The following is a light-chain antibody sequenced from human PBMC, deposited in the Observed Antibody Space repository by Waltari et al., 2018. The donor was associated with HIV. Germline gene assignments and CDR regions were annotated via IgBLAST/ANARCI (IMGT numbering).Light chain of an antibody. CDR1: NSDIGTYDY. V-gene: IGLV2-8*01. CDR3: SSFANRAGFYVL. CDR2: DVT. J-gene: IGLJ2*01. Sequence: QSALTQRPSAAGPPGQSVSLSCPGTNSDIGTYDYGSWYQQHPGKAPKLVISDVTKSPSGVAARFFGATSGNTAFLTGSGLQAEDDAAYYCSSFANRAGFYVLFGGGTRLTVL.